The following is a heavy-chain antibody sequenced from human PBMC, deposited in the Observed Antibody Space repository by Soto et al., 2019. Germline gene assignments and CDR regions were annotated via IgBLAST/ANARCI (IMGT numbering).Heavy chain of an antibody. CDR1: GDSISNYY. J-gene: IGHJ2*01. CDR3: AREIIPLATDWYFDL. CDR2: FSYRGST. Sequence: SETLSLTCTVSGDSISNYYWSWIRQPPGKGLEWIGYFSYRGSTNYNPSLKSRVTISVDTSKNQFSLSLSSVTAADTAVYYCAREIIPLATDWYFDLWGRGTLVTVSS. V-gene: IGHV4-59*12. D-gene: IGHD5-12*01.